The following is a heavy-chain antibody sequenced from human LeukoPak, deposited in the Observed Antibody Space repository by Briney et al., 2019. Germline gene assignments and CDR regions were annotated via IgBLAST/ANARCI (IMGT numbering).Heavy chain of an antibody. D-gene: IGHD2-8*02. V-gene: IGHV1-2*02. CDR1: GYTFTAYY. CDR3: ASEAFCAGGSCNVQRVAS. CDR2: IDTNTGAT. J-gene: IGHJ4*02. Sequence: ASVKVSCKASGYTFTAYYIHWVRQAPGQGLEWMGWIDTNTGATKYAQKFQGRVTITRDTSTGTAYMELISLISGDTALYYCASEAFCAGGSCNVQRVASWGPGTLVTVSS.